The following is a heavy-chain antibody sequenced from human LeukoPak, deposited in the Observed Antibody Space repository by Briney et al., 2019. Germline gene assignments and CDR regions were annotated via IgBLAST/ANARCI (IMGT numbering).Heavy chain of an antibody. CDR2: IYYSGST. CDR3: ARHSERRLGAFDI. V-gene: IGHV4-59*08. Sequence: SETLSLTCTVSGGSISSYYWSWIRQPPGKGLEWIGYIYYSGSTNYNPSLKSRVTISVDTSKNQFSLKLCSVTAADTAVYYCARHSERRLGAFDIWGQGTMVTVSS. D-gene: IGHD6-25*01. J-gene: IGHJ3*02. CDR1: GGSISSYY.